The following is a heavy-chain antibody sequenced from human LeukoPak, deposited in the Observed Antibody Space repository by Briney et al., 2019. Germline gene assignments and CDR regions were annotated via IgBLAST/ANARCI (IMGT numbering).Heavy chain of an antibody. D-gene: IGHD3-22*01. J-gene: IGHJ4*02. CDR1: GFTFSNYS. CDR2: ISSKSRTI. V-gene: IGHV3-48*01. Sequence: PGGSLRLSCAASGFTFSNYSMNWVRQAPGKGLEWVSYISSKSRTIYYADSVKGRFTISRDNAKNSLYLQMNSLRAEDAAVYYCAAETYYYDSSGYYTPSGFDYWGQGTLVTVSS. CDR3: AAETYYYDSSGYYTPSGFDY.